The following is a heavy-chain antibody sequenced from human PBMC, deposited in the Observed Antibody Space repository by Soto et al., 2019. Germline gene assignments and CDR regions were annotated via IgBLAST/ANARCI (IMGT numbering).Heavy chain of an antibody. Sequence: GESLKISCKGSGYSFTSYWIGWVRQMPGKGLEWMGIIYPGDSDTRYSPSFQGQVTISADKSISTAYLQWSSLKASDTAMYYCARHPYYYGSGSYGMDVWGQGTTVTVSS. V-gene: IGHV5-51*01. CDR3: ARHPYYYGSGSYGMDV. D-gene: IGHD3-10*01. CDR2: IYPGDSDT. J-gene: IGHJ6*02. CDR1: GYSFTSYW.